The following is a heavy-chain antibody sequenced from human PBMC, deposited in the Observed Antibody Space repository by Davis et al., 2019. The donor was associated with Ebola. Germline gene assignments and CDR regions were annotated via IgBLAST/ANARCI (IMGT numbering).Heavy chain of an antibody. CDR2: ISYDGSNK. CDR3: TATRSNFDY. D-gene: IGHD2/OR15-2a*01. V-gene: IGHV3-30*03. J-gene: IGHJ4*02. CDR1: GFTFSSYG. Sequence: GGSLRLSCAASGFTFSSYGMHWVRQAPGKGLEWVAVISYDGSNKYYADSVKGRFTISRDNSKNTLYLQMNSLKTEDTAVYYCTATRSNFDYWGQGTLVTVSS.